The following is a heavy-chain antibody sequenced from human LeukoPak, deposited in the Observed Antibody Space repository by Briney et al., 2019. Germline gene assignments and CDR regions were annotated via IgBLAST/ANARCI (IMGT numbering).Heavy chain of an antibody. CDR2: INPTAGNT. CDR3: ATAVIGAISSGYYHDS. J-gene: IGHJ5*01. V-gene: IGHV1-46*01. Sequence: GASVKVSCKASGYTFSNYYLHWVRQAPGQGLEWMGLINPTAGNTYYAQRFQGRVTMTRNTSTSTVYTELSSLRSEDTAVYYCATAVIGAISSGYYHDSWGQGTLVTVSS. CDR1: GYTFSNYY. D-gene: IGHD3-22*01.